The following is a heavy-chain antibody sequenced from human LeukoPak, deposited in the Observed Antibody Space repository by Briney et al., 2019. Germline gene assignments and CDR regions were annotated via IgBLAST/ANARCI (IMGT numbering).Heavy chain of an antibody. D-gene: IGHD6-13*01. Sequence: PSETLSLTCAVSGGSLSGYYWSWIRQPPRKGLEWIWWIGYIHNSGSTSYSPSLRSRLTISIDTSKNQISLMLNSVTAADTAVYFCARRLTSSSWFYGMDVWGQGTTVTVSS. J-gene: IGHJ6*02. CDR3: ARRLTSSSWFYGMDV. CDR1: GGSLSGYY. CDR2: IHNSGST. V-gene: IGHV4-4*09.